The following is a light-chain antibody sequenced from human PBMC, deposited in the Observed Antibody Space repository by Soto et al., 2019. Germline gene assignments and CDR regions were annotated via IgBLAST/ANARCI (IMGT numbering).Light chain of an antibody. V-gene: IGLV2-23*02. J-gene: IGLJ2*01. CDR3: CSYAGSSTVV. CDR2: EVT. CDR1: SSDVGSYNL. Sequence: QSALTQPPSVSGSPGQSITISCTGTSSDVGSYNLVSWYQLHPGKAPKLMIYEVTKRPSGISNRFSGSKSGNTASLTISGLQAEDEADYYCCSYAGSSTVVFGGGTQLTVL.